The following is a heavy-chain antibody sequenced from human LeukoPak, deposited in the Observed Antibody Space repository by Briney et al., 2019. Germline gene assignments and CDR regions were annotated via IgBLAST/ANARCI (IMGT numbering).Heavy chain of an antibody. CDR1: GYTFTSYG. CDR3: ARDLSAIAVAGDDAFDI. V-gene: IGHV1-18*01. D-gene: IGHD6-19*01. Sequence: ASVKVSCKASGYTFTSYGISWLRQAPGQGLEWMGWISAYNGNTNYAQKLQGRVTMTTDTSTSTAYMELRSLRSDDTAVYYCARDLSAIAVAGDDAFDIWGQGTMVTVSS. CDR2: ISAYNGNT. J-gene: IGHJ3*02.